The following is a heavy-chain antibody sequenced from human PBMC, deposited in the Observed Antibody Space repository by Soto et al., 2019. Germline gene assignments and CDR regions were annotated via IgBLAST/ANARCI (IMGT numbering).Heavy chain of an antibody. D-gene: IGHD2-8*02. V-gene: IGHV3-23*01. CDR2: ITSSDGST. Sequence: EVQLLESGGDLVQSGGSLRLSCVASGFTFSSYAMTWVRQPPGKGLEWVSTITSSDGSTSYADSVKGRFTIYVDNSKNTLDLQMHSLRADDTAVYYCAKQAWSKVTRAIDYWGQGTLLTVSS. CDR3: AKQAWSKVTRAIDY. J-gene: IGHJ4*02. CDR1: GFTFSSYA.